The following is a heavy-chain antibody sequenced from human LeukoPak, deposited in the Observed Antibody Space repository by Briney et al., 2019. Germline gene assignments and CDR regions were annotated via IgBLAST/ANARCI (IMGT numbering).Heavy chain of an antibody. D-gene: IGHD6-13*01. CDR1: GYTFTSYD. CDR3: ARVSRTSRSWLRVFDI. J-gene: IGHJ3*02. V-gene: IGHV1-8*01. CDR2: MNPKRGNT. Sequence: GASVKVSCNASGYTFTSYDIEWVRQATGQGLEWMGWMNPKRGNTGYAHKFQVRVTMTRNISISTAYVERSSLSAADTAVFYCARVSRTSRSWLRVFDIWGEGTMVTVSS.